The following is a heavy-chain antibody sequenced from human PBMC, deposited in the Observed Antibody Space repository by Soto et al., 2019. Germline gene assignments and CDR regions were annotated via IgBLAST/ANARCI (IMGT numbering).Heavy chain of an antibody. CDR1: GGSISSGGYS. V-gene: IGHV4-30-2*01. J-gene: IGHJ4*02. D-gene: IGHD2-8*01. Sequence: QLQLQESGSGLVKPSQTLSLTCAVSGGSISSGGYSWSWIRQPPGKGLEWIGYIYHSGSTYYNPSLKSRVTISVDRSKNQFSLKLSSVTAADTAVYYCARGIVLMDRPGNFDYWGQGTLVTVSS. CDR3: ARGIVLMDRPGNFDY. CDR2: IYHSGST.